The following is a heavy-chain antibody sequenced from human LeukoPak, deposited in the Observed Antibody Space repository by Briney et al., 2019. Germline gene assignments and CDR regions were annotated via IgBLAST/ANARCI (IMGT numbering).Heavy chain of an antibody. J-gene: IGHJ4*02. CDR1: GFTFSSYW. D-gene: IGHD6-19*01. V-gene: IGHV3-74*01. CDR3: AREKFLEWYAVAGTFGYFDY. Sequence: GGSLRLSCAASGFTFSSYWMHWVRHAPGKGLVWVSRINTDGSSTNYADSVKGRFTISRDNAKNSLYLQMNSLRAEDTAVYYCAREKFLEWYAVAGTFGYFDYWGQGTLVTVSS. CDR2: INTDGSST.